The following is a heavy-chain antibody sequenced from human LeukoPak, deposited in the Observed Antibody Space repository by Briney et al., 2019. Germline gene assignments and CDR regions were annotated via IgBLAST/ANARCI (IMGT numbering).Heavy chain of an antibody. CDR3: ARLERRDSTWSIFHY. Sequence: GESLKISCCGAGCFFFSYWVVHRLQMPGKGLEWMGIIYPGDSDTRYSPSFQGQVTISADKSISTAYLQWSSLKASDTAMYHCARLERRDSTWSIFHYWGQGTLVTVSS. V-gene: IGHV5-51*01. D-gene: IGHD6-13*01. CDR1: GCFFFSYW. J-gene: IGHJ4*02. CDR2: IYPGDSDT.